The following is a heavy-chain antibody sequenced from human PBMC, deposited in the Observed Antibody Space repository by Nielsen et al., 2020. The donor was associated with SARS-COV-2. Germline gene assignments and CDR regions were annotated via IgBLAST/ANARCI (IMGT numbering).Heavy chain of an antibody. CDR1: GFSFSNYA. J-gene: IGHJ4*02. Sequence: GGSLRLSCAASGFSFSNYAMNWVRHAPGKGLEWVSAISGRGGNTFYANSVKGRFTISRDNPKSTLYLQMNSLSAEDTAIYYCAKSDGGYSYGYPDYWGQGTLVTVSS. CDR2: ISGRGGNT. CDR3: AKSDGGYSYGYPDY. D-gene: IGHD5-18*01. V-gene: IGHV3-23*01.